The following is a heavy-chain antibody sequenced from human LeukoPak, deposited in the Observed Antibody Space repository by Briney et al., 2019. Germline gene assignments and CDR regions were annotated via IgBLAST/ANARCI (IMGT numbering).Heavy chain of an antibody. Sequence: SETLSLTCTVSGGSISSYYWSWIRQPAGKGLEWIGSIYYSGSTYYNPSLKSRVTISVDTSKNQFSLKLSSVTAADTAVYYCARGWVIVAWGQGTLVTVSS. CDR2: IYYSGST. J-gene: IGHJ5*02. CDR3: ARGWVIVA. D-gene: IGHD3-22*01. V-gene: IGHV4-4*07. CDR1: GGSISSYY.